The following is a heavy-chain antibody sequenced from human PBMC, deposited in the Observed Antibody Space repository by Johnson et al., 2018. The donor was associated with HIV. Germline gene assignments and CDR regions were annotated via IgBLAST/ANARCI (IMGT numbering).Heavy chain of an antibody. J-gene: IGHJ3*02. D-gene: IGHD4-17*01. CDR3: ARSPETGDRLWRAFDI. CDR1: GFTFSSSW. CDR2: IKCAGREK. Sequence: VQLVESGGGLVQPGGSLRLSCAASGFTFSSSWMHWVCQAPEKGLEWVADIKCAGREKYYVDSVKGRLTISRDNAKNSLYLQMNSLRAEDTAVYYCARSPETGDRLWRAFDIWGQGTMVTVSS. V-gene: IGHV3-52*01.